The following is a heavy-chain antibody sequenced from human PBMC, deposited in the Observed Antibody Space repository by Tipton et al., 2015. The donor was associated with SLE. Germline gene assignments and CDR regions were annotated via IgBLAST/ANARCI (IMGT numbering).Heavy chain of an antibody. J-gene: IGHJ4*02. V-gene: IGHV4-59*11. CDR3: AQLEGDGYDHYYFHY. CDR2: INYSGST. D-gene: IGHD5-24*01. Sequence: TLSLPCTVSGGSISSQYWRWIRRPPGKALEWIAYINYSGSTNSNPSLKSRGTMSVDTSKNQFSLKLSSVTAADTAVYYCAQLEGDGYDHYYFHYWGQGTLVTVSS. CDR1: GGSISSQY.